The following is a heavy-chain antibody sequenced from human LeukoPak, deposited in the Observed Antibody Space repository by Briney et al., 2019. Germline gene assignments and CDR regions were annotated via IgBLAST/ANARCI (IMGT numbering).Heavy chain of an antibody. CDR2: ISSSGSTI. Sequence: PGGSLRLSCAASGFTFSSYDMSWIRQAPGKGLEWVSYISSSGSTIYYADSVKGRFTISRDNAKNSLYLQMNSLRAEDTAVYYCARGSGSYYEIRGVDYWGQGTLVTVSS. V-gene: IGHV3-11*01. CDR1: GFTFSSYD. D-gene: IGHD1-26*01. CDR3: ARGSGSYYEIRGVDY. J-gene: IGHJ4*02.